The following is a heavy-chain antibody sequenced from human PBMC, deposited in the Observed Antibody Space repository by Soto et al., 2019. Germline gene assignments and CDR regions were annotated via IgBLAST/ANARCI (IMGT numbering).Heavy chain of an antibody. V-gene: IGHV3-23*01. CDR3: AKWSGFGDL. CDR2: ITGSGGLS. CDR1: GFAFSDYS. Sequence: SGGGLVQPGGSLRLSCEASGFAFSDYSITWVRQAPGKGLEYVSGITGSGGLSFYADSVRGRFTVSRDNSKNTVYLQMNSLRLEDTAVYYCAKWSGFGDLWGQGTLVTVSS. D-gene: IGHD3-10*01. J-gene: IGHJ4*02.